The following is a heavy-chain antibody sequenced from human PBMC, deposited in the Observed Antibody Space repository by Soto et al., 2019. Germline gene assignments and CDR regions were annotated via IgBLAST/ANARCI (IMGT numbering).Heavy chain of an antibody. V-gene: IGHV1-8*01. J-gene: IGHJ2*01. D-gene: IGHD2-21*01. CDR1: GYTFTSYD. Sequence: GASVQVSCKASGYTFTSYDINWVRQATGQGLKWMGWMNPNSGNTGYAQKFQGRVTMTRNTSISTAYMELNSLRAEDTAVYYCARFRGRDGYNVGFGWYFDLWGRGTLVTVSS. CDR2: MNPNSGNT. CDR3: ARFRGRDGYNVGFGWYFDL.